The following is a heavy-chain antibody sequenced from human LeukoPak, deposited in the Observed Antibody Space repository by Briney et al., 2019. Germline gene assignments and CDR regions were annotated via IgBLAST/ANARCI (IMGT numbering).Heavy chain of an antibody. Sequence: SETLSLTCTVSGGSISSTTYYWGWIRQPPGKGLEWIGTIYFSGSTYYNPSLKSRVTISVDTSKNQFSLKLTSVTAADTAIYYCARPYHYDSGSRGTAFDLWGHGTMVTVSS. V-gene: IGHV4-39*01. CDR3: ARPYHYDSGSRGTAFDL. CDR2: IYFSGST. J-gene: IGHJ3*01. D-gene: IGHD3-10*01. CDR1: GGSISSTTYY.